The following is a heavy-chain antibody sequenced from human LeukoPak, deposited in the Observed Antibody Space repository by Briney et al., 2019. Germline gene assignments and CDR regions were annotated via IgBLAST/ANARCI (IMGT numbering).Heavy chain of an antibody. V-gene: IGHV3-23*01. J-gene: IGHJ4*02. CDR1: GFTFSSYA. CDR3: AKTYYYDSSGYIFDY. D-gene: IGHD3-22*01. Sequence: PGGSLRLSCAASGFTFSSYAMSWVRQAPGKGLEWVSVISGSGGSTYYADSVKGRFTISRDNSKNTLYLQMNSLRAEDTAVYYCAKTYYYDSSGYIFDYWGQGTLVTVSS. CDR2: ISGSGGST.